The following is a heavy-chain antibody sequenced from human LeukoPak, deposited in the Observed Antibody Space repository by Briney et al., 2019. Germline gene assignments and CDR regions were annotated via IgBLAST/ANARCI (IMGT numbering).Heavy chain of an antibody. CDR1: GFTVSSNY. D-gene: IGHD3-22*01. Sequence: GGSLRLSCAASGFTVSSNYMSWVRQAPGKGLEWVSAISGSGGSTYYADSVKGRFTISRDNSKNTLYLQMNSLRAEDTAVYYCWGYYDSSGYGHYYYYGMDVWGQGTTVTVSS. CDR3: WGYYDSSGYGHYYYYGMDV. CDR2: ISGSGGST. J-gene: IGHJ6*02. V-gene: IGHV3-23*01.